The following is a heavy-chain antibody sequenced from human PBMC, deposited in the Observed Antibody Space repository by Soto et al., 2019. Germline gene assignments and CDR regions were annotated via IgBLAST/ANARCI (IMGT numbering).Heavy chain of an antibody. Sequence: GGSLRLSCAASGFIFSSFGMHWVRQAPGKGLQWVASVSDNGGSRGGTYYADSVKGRFTISRDNSKNTLYLQLDSLTGADTAVYYCARAKAVVIAALDIWGQGTMVTVPS. D-gene: IGHD2-21*01. CDR3: ARAKAVVIAALDI. CDR1: GFIFSSFG. J-gene: IGHJ3*02. CDR2: VSDNGGSRGGT. V-gene: IGHV3-23*01.